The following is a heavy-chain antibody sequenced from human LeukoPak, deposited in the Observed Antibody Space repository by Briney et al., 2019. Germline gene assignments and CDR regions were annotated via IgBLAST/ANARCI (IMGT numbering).Heavy chain of an antibody. CDR2: INHSGST. Sequence: SETLSLTCAVYGGSFSGYYWSWNRQPPGKGLEWIGEINHSGSTNYNPSLKSRVTISVDTSKNQFSLKLSSVTAADTAVYYCASGPTTLKGTYNDDYWGQGTLVTVSS. V-gene: IGHV4-34*01. CDR3: ASGPTTLKGTYNDDY. D-gene: IGHD1-7*01. CDR1: GGSFSGYY. J-gene: IGHJ4*02.